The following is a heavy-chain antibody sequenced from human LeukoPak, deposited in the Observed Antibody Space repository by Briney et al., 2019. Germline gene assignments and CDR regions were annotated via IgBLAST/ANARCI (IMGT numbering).Heavy chain of an antibody. Sequence: PSETLSLTCAVSGVSISSGDYSWSWIRQPPGKGLEWIGYIYHSGSTLYNPSLKSRVTMSIDRSKNQFSLKLSSVTAADTAVYYCARAKDYSSGWYPGFDYWGQGTLVTVSS. CDR3: ARAKDYSSGWYPGFDY. V-gene: IGHV4-30-2*01. CDR1: GVSISSGDYS. D-gene: IGHD6-19*01. J-gene: IGHJ4*02. CDR2: IYHSGST.